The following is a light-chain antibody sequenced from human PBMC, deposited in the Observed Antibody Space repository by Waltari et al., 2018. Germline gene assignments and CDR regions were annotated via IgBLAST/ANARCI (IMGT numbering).Light chain of an antibody. V-gene: IGLV2-14*03. CDR2: DVS. CDR1: SSEVGSYNY. CDR3: SSYITTNTLEL. J-gene: IGLJ2*01. Sequence: QSALTKPAYVSGSPRQSITISCTGTSSEVGSYNYVHWYQQPPGKAPKLMLYDVSYRPSGVSNRFSGSKSGNTASLTISGLQAEDEADYYCSSYITTNTLELFGGGTSLTVL.